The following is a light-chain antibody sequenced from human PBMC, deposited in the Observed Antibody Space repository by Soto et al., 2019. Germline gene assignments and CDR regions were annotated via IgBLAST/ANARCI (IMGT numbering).Light chain of an antibody. V-gene: IGLV2-11*01. CDR1: SSDVGAYNC. CDR2: DVT. Sequence: QSALTQPRSVSGSPGQSVTISCAGTSSDVGAYNCVSWYQQHPGKVPKLIIYDVTRRPSGVPDRFSGSKSGNTASLTISGLQADDEADYYCCSYAGSYTLVFGGGTKLTVL. J-gene: IGLJ3*02. CDR3: CSYAGSYTLV.